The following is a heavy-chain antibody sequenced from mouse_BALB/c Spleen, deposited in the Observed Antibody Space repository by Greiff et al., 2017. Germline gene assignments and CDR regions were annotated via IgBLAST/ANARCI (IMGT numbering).Heavy chain of an antibody. J-gene: IGHJ4*01. CDR2: INPSSGYT. D-gene: IGHD2-14*01. CDR3: ARSDRYDAMDY. CDR1: GYTFTSYT. Sequence: QVQLQQSAAELARPGASVKMSCKASGYTFTSYTMHWVKQRPGQGLEWIGYINPSSGYTEYNQKFKDKTTLTADKSSSTAYMQLSSLTSEDSAVYYCARSDRYDAMDYWGQGTSVTVSS. V-gene: IGHV1-4*02.